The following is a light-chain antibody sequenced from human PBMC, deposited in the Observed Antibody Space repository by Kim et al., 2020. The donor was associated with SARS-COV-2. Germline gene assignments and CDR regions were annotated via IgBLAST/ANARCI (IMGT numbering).Light chain of an antibody. CDR3: QQYYSTPFT. Sequence: DIVMTQSPDSLAVSLGERATINCASSQSVLYTSNNKNYLAWYQHKPGQPPKLLLYWASTRESGVPDRFSGSGSGTHFTLTISSLQAEDVAVYYCQQYYSTPFTFGPRTKVDIK. V-gene: IGKV4-1*01. CDR1: QSVLYTSNNKNY. J-gene: IGKJ3*01. CDR2: WAS.